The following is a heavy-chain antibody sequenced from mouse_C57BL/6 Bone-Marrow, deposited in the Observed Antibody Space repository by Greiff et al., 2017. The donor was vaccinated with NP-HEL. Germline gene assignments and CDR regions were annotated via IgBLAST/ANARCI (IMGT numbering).Heavy chain of an antibody. CDR3: ASPVVATEKAY. CDR2: INPNNGGT. Sequence: VQLQQSGPELVKPGASVKISCKASGYTFTDYYMNWVKQSHGKSLEWIGDINPNNGGTSYNQKFKGKATLTVDKSSSTAYMELRSLTSEDSAVYYCASPVVATEKAYWGQGTLVTVSA. J-gene: IGHJ3*01. D-gene: IGHD1-1*01. V-gene: IGHV1-26*01. CDR1: GYTFTDYY.